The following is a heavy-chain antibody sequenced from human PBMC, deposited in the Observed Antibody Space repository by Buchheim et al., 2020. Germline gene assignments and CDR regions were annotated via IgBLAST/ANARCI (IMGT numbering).Heavy chain of an antibody. Sequence: EVQLLESGGGLVQPGGSLRLSCAASGFTFSSYAMSWVRQAPGKGLEWVSAISGSGGSTYYADSVKGRFTISRDNSKNTLYLQMNSLRAEDTAVYYCAKVWGQTYYDILTGPRAQFHFDYWGQGTL. CDR3: AKVWGQTYYDILTGPRAQFHFDY. D-gene: IGHD3-9*01. CDR1: GFTFSSYA. CDR2: ISGSGGST. V-gene: IGHV3-23*01. J-gene: IGHJ4*02.